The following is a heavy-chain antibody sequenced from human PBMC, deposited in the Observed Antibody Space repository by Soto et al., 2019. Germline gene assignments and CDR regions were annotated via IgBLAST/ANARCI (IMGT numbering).Heavy chain of an antibody. J-gene: IGHJ3*02. CDR1: GFTFSSYS. CDR2: ISSSSSYI. CDR3: ARERSYYYGSGSKTDASDI. D-gene: IGHD3-10*01. V-gene: IGHV3-21*01. Sequence: PGGSLRLSCAASGFTFSSYSMNWVRQAPGKGLEWVSSISSSSSYIYYADSVKGRFTISRDNAKNSLYLQMNSLRAEDTAVYYCARERSYYYGSGSKTDASDIWGQGTLVTLSS.